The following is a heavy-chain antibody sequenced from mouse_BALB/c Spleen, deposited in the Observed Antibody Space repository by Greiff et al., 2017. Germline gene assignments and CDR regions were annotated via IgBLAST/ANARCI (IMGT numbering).Heavy chain of an antibody. V-gene: IGHV1-87*01. D-gene: IGHD2-14*01. CDR3: ARASLYRYYYAMDY. CDR1: GYTFTSYW. CDR2: IYPGDGDT. J-gene: IGHJ4*01. Sequence: VQLQQSGAELARPGASVKLSCKASGYTFTSYWMQWVKQRPGQGLEWIGAIYPGDGDTRYTQKFKGKATLTADKSSSTAYMQLSSLASEDSAVYYCARASLYRYYYAMDYWGQGTSVTVSS.